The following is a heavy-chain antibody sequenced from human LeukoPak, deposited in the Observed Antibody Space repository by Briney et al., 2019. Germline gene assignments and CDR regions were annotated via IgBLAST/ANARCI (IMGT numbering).Heavy chain of an antibody. V-gene: IGHV4-59*01. Sequence: SETLSLTCTVSGGSISSYYWSWIRQPPGKGLEWIGYIYYSGSTNYNPSLKSRVTISVDTSKNQFSLKLSSVTAADTAVYYCARVSSSSWYSRYYYYCMDVWGKGTTVTVSS. CDR1: GGSISSYY. D-gene: IGHD6-13*01. CDR2: IYYSGST. CDR3: ARVSSSSWYSRYYYYCMDV. J-gene: IGHJ6*03.